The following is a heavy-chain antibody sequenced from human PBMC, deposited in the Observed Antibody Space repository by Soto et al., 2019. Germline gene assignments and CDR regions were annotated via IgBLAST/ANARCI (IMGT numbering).Heavy chain of an antibody. D-gene: IGHD3-22*01. V-gene: IGHV3-30-3*01. Sequence: QVQLVESGGGVVQPGRSLRLSCAASGFTFSSYAMHWVRQAPGKGLEWVAVISYDGSNKYYADSVKGRFTISRDNSKNSRYLQMNSLRAEDAAVYYCGRDAPDSSGYYYVRQGGGDYWGQGTLVTVSS. J-gene: IGHJ4*02. CDR2: ISYDGSNK. CDR3: GRDAPDSSGYYYVRQGGGDY. CDR1: GFTFSSYA.